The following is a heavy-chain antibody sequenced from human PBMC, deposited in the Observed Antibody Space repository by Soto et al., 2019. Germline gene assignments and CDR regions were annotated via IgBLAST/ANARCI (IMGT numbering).Heavy chain of an antibody. D-gene: IGHD3-10*01. CDR1: GGSISSYH. V-gene: IGHV4-59*08. Sequence: QVQLQESGPGLVKPSETLSLSCTVSGGSISSYHWSWIRQTPGKGLEWIGYVHYSWGSNYNPSLKSRFAISLDPSSSQFSLQLSSVPATATAVSYCARQGFGALHGLVDGWGQGTTVTVSS. CDR2: VHYSWGS. CDR3: ARQGFGALHGLVDG. J-gene: IGHJ6*02.